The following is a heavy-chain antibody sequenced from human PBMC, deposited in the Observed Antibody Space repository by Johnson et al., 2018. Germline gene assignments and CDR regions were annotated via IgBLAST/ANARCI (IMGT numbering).Heavy chain of an antibody. V-gene: IGHV3-33*01. CDR3: AGDGANGGTYYNHYGMDV. CDR2: LWTDGSNR. CDR1: GFTFSNYG. D-gene: IGHD2-8*01. Sequence: QVQLVQSGGGVVQPGMSLRLSCAASGFTFSNYGMHWVRQAPGKGLEWVAVLWTDGSNRYYGDSVKGRFTVSRDQSKNTLYLQLNSLRAEDTAVYYCAGDGANGGTYYNHYGMDVWGQGTTVTVSS. J-gene: IGHJ6*02.